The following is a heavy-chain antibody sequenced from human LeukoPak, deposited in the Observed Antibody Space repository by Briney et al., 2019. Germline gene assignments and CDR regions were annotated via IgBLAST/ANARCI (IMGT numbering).Heavy chain of an antibody. D-gene: IGHD3-22*01. CDR3: ARALSPGYYTSGYFFDY. CDR1: GGSISSDGSY. J-gene: IGHJ4*02. CDR2: IYYSGSN. Sequence: PSETLSLTCTVSGGSISSDGSYWSWIRHHPVKGLEWIVFIYYSGSNYYNPSLESRRTISVDTSKNQFSLKLTSMTAADTAVYYCARALSPGYYTSGYFFDYGGQGTLVTVSS. V-gene: IGHV4-31*03.